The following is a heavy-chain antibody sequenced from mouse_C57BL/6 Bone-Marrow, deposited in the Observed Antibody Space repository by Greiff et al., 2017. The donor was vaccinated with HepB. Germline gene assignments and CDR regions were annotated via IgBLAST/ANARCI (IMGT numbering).Heavy chain of an antibody. CDR2: ISSGGDYI. Sequence: EVKLVESGEGLVKPGGSLKLSCAASGFTFSSYAMSWVRQTPEKRLEWVAYISSGGDYIYYADTVKGRFTISRDNSRNPLYLQMSSLKSEDTAMYYSTSLYYGSSYGYFDVWGTGTTVTVSS. J-gene: IGHJ1*03. V-gene: IGHV5-9-1*02. D-gene: IGHD1-1*01. CDR3: TSLYYGSSYGYFDV. CDR1: GFTFSSYA.